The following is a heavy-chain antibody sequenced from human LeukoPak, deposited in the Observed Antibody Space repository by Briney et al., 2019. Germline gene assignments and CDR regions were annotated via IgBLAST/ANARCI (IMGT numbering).Heavy chain of an antibody. V-gene: IGHV3-20*01. J-gene: IGHJ3*02. CDR1: GFTFDDYG. Sequence: GSLRLSCAASGFTFDDYGMSWVRQAPGKGLEWVSGINWNAGSTGYADSVKGRFTISRDNAKNSLYLQMNSLRVEDTALYHCARGNYGDSDPRAFDIWGQGTMVTVSS. CDR2: INWNAGST. CDR3: ARGNYGDSDPRAFDI. D-gene: IGHD4-17*01.